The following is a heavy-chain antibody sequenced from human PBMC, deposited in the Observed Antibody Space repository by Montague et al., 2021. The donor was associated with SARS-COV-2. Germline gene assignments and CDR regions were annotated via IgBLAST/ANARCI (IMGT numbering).Heavy chain of an antibody. J-gene: IGHJ6*02. CDR2: INYSGST. V-gene: IGHV4-59*01. Sequence: SETLSLTCTVSGGSISSYYWSWIRQPPGKGLEWIGYINYSGSTNYNPSLTSRVTISVDTSKNQFSLKLSSVTAADTAVYYCARYTRQIRLIVFDYGMDVWGQGTTVTVSS. CDR3: ARYTRQIRLIVFDYGMDV. D-gene: IGHD4-17*01. CDR1: GGSISSYY.